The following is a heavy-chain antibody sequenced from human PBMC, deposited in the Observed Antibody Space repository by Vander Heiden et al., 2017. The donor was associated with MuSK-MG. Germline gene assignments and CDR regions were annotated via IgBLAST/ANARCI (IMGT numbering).Heavy chain of an antibody. CDR1: GLPFSSYG. V-gene: IGHV3-30*18. CDR2: IAYDGSNK. D-gene: IGHD3-10*01. J-gene: IGHJ5*02. CDR3: AKGGFMVRGVMGP. Sequence: QVQLVESGGGVVTPGRSLGLSCAASGLPFSSYGMQWVSQAPGKGLEWVAVIAYDGSNKYYADSVKGRFTISRDNSKNTLYLQMNSLRAEDTAVYYCAKGGFMVRGVMGPWGQGTLVTVSS.